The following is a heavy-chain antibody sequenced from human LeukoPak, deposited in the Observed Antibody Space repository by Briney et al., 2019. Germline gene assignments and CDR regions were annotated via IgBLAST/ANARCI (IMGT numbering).Heavy chain of an antibody. D-gene: IGHD3-22*01. J-gene: IGHJ4*02. V-gene: IGHV1-69*05. CDR2: IIPIFGTA. CDR1: GGTFSSYA. Sequence: SVKVSCKASGGTFSSYAISWVRQAPGQGLEWMGRIIPIFGTANYAQKFQGRVTITTDESTSTAYMELSSLRSEDTAVYYRAREGYYDSSGYYTEYYFDYWGQGTLVTVSS. CDR3: AREGYYDSSGYYTEYYFDY.